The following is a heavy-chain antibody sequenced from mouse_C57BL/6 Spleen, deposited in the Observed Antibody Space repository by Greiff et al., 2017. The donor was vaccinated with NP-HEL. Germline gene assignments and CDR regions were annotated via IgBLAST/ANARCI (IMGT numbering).Heavy chain of an antibody. Sequence: EVKVEESGGGLVKPGGSLKLSCAASGFTFSSYTMSWVRQTPEKRLEWVATISGGGGNTYYPDSVKGRFTISRDNAKNTLYLQMSSLRSEDTALYYCARGYYYGSRGGYYFDYWGQGTTLTVSS. CDR3: ARGYYYGSRGGYYFDY. J-gene: IGHJ2*01. V-gene: IGHV5-9*01. CDR2: ISGGGGNT. D-gene: IGHD1-1*01. CDR1: GFTFSSYT.